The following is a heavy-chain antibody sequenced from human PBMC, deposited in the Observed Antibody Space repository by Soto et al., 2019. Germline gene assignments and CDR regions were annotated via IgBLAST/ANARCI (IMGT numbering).Heavy chain of an antibody. V-gene: IGHV4-31*03. CDR2: IYYSGST. D-gene: IGHD2-21*02. CDR1: GGSISSGGYY. Sequence: TSETLSLTCNVSGGSISSGGYYWSWIRQHPGKGLEWIGYIYYSGSTYYNPSLKSRVTISVDTSKNQFSLRLSSVTAADTAVYYCARYDRYGGNSATVYWGQGTLVTVSS. J-gene: IGHJ4*02. CDR3: ARYDRYGGNSATVY.